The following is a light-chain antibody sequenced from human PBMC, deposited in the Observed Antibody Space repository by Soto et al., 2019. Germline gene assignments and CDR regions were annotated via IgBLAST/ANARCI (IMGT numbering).Light chain of an antibody. Sequence: AIQMTQSPSSLSASVGDRVIIACRASQDIRNALGWYQQKPGKAPKLLIYASSSLLSGVPSRFRGSGSGTDFTLTISSLQPEDFATYYCLQDYSYPRTFGHGTKVEIK. V-gene: IGKV1-6*01. CDR2: ASS. J-gene: IGKJ1*01. CDR3: LQDYSYPRT. CDR1: QDIRNA.